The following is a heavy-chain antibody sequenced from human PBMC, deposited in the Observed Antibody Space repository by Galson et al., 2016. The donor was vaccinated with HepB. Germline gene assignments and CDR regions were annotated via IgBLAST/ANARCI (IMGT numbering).Heavy chain of an antibody. CDR3: ARADSGSWYYFDY. Sequence: SLRLSCAASGFTFSSYSMNWVRKAPGKGPEWVSSISSSSSYIYYADSVKGRFTISRDNAKNSLYLQMNSLRAEDTAVYYCARADSGSWYYFDYWGQGTLVTVPS. J-gene: IGHJ4*02. V-gene: IGHV3-21*01. D-gene: IGHD6-13*01. CDR2: ISSSSSYI. CDR1: GFTFSSYS.